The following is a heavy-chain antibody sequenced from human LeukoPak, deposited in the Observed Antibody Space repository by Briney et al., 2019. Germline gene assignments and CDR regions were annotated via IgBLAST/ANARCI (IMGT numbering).Heavy chain of an antibody. V-gene: IGHV4-30-4*01. CDR1: GGSISSGDYY. Sequence: PSETLSLTCTVSGGSISSGDYYWSWIRQPPGKGLEWIGYIYYSGSTYYNPSLKSRVTISVDTSKNQFSLRLSSVTAADTAVYYCARDLLNEGNHLDYWGQGTLVTVSS. J-gene: IGHJ4*02. D-gene: IGHD4-23*01. CDR3: ARDLLNEGNHLDY. CDR2: IYYSGST.